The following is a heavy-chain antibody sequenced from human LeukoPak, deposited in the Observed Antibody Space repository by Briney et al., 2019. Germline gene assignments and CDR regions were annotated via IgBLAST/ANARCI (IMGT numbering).Heavy chain of an antibody. CDR1: GFTFSNYW. Sequence: GGSLRLSCAASGFTFSNYWMTWVRQAPGKGLEWVANIKQDGSEKYYVDSVKSRFTISRDNAKNSLFLQMNSLRAEDTAVYYCARDVSDENGSSSRIHLDSWGQGTLVSVSS. J-gene: IGHJ4*02. V-gene: IGHV3-7*01. D-gene: IGHD6-6*01. CDR3: ARDVSDENGSSSRIHLDS. CDR2: IKQDGSEK.